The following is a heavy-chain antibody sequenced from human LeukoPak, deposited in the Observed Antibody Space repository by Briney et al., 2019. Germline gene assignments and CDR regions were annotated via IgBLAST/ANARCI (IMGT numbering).Heavy chain of an antibody. CDR1: GVSISSGGYS. Sequence: SETLSLTCTVSGVSISSGGYSWSWPRQPPGKGLEWIGYIYHSGSTYYNPSLKSRVTISVDRSKNQFSLKLSSVTAADTAVYYCARHSTAAAGYYFDYWGQGTLVTVSS. J-gene: IGHJ4*02. CDR3: ARHSTAAAGYYFDY. V-gene: IGHV4-30-2*01. D-gene: IGHD6-13*01. CDR2: IYHSGST.